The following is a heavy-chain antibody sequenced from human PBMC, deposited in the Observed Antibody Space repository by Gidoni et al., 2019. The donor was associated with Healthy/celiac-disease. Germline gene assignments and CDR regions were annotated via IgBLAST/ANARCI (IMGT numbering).Heavy chain of an antibody. CDR3: ARDMS. CDR1: GFPFSSYA. J-gene: IGHJ5*02. V-gene: IGHV3-30-3*01. D-gene: IGHD3-10*02. Sequence: QVQLVDSGGGVVQPGWSLRLSCASSGFPFSSYAMPWVRQAPGKGLEWVAVISYDGSNKYYADSVKGRFTISRDNSKNTLYLQMNSLRAEDTAVYYCARDMSWGQGTLVTVSS. CDR2: ISYDGSNK.